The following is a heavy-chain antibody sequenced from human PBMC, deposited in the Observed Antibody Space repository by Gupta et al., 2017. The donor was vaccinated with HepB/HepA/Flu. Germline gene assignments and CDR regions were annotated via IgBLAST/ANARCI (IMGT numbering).Heavy chain of an antibody. D-gene: IGHD5-18*01. J-gene: IGHJ5*02. Sequence: QLQLQESGPGLVKPSETLSLTCTVSGGSISSSSYYWGWIRQPPGKGLEWIGSIYYSGSTYYNPSLKSRVTISVDTSKNQFSLKLSSVTAADTAVYYCARHEESSYGPFGWFDPWGQGTLVTVST. CDR3: ARHEESSYGPFGWFDP. CDR1: GGSISSSSYY. V-gene: IGHV4-39*01. CDR2: IYYSGST.